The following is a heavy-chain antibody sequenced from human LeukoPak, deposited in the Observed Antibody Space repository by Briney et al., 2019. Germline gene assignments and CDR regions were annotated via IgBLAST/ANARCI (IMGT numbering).Heavy chain of an antibody. CDR3: AKDRSSH. Sequence: PGGSLRLSCAASGFTFSSYGMHWVRRAPGKGLEWVAVISYDGSNKYYADSVKGRFTISRDNSKNTLYLQMNSLRAEDTAVYYCAKDRSSHWGQGTLVTVSS. J-gene: IGHJ4*02. CDR2: ISYDGSNK. CDR1: GFTFSSYG. V-gene: IGHV3-30*18.